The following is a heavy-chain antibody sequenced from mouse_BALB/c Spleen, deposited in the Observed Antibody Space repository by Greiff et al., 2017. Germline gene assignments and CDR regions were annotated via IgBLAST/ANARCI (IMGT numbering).Heavy chain of an antibody. CDR3: AKPNSYYGSTSPYAMDY. J-gene: IGHJ4*01. Sequence: QVQLKESGPGLVAPSQSLSITCPVSGFSLTSYGVSWVRQPPVQGLEWLGVLLGDGSTNYHSAPISSLIISKYNSRSHIFLQLNSLQTADTATYYTAKPNSYYGSTSPYAMDYWGQGTTVTVSS. V-gene: IGHV2-3*01. CDR1: GFSLTSYG. CDR2: LLGDGST. D-gene: IGHD1-1*01.